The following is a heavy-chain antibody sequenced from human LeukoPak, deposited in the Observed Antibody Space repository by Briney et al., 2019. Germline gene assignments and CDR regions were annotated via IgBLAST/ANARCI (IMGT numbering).Heavy chain of an antibody. J-gene: IGHJ3*02. D-gene: IGHD6-13*01. Sequence: SGGSLRLSCAASGFTVSSNYMSWVRQAPGKGLEWVSVIYSGGSTYYADSVKGRFTISRHNPKNTLHLQMNSLRAEDTAVYYCARDLYSSSWYYFAFDIWGQGTMVTVSS. V-gene: IGHV3-53*04. CDR2: IYSGGST. CDR1: GFTVSSNY. CDR3: ARDLYSSSWYYFAFDI.